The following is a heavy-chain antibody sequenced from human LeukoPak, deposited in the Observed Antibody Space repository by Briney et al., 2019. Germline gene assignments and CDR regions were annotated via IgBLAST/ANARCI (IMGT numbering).Heavy chain of an antibody. V-gene: IGHV3-64*01. Sequence: GGSLRLSCAASGFTFSNAWMSWVRQAPGKGLEYVSAISSNGGSTYYANSVKGRFTISRDNSKNTLYLQMGSLRAEDMAVYYCARSPGEVVNPEYAFDIWGQGTMVTVSS. J-gene: IGHJ3*02. CDR3: ARSPGEVVNPEYAFDI. D-gene: IGHD3-10*01. CDR1: GFTFSNAW. CDR2: ISSNGGST.